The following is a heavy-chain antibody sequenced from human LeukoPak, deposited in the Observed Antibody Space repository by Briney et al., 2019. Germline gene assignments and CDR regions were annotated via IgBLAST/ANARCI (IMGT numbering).Heavy chain of an antibody. CDR2: IYYSGST. J-gene: IGHJ3*02. CDR1: GGSISSSY. D-gene: IGHD6-19*01. CDR3: ARLAVAGSRIDAFDI. V-gene: IGHV4-59*01. Sequence: KPSETLSLTCTVSGGSISSSYWSWIRQPPGKGLECIGYIYYSGSTNYNPSLKSRVTISVDTSKNQFSLKLGSVTAADTAVYYCARLAVAGSRIDAFDIWGQGTMVTVSS.